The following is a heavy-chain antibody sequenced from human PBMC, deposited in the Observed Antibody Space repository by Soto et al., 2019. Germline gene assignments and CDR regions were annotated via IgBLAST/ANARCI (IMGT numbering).Heavy chain of an antibody. CDR1: GGSISSYY. V-gene: IGHV4-59*01. CDR3: ARFNGVGAIPYYFDY. J-gene: IGHJ4*02. Sequence: TSETLSLTCTVSGGSISSYYWSWIRQPPGKGLEWIGYIYYSGSTNYNPSLKSRVTISVDTSKNQFSLKLSSVTAADTAVYYCARFNGVGAIPYYFDYWGQGTLVTVSS. CDR2: IYYSGST. D-gene: IGHD1-26*01.